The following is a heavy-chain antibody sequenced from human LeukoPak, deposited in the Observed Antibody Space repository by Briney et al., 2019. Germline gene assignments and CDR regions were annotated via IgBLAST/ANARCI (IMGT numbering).Heavy chain of an antibody. CDR1: GYTFTRYY. CDR2: INPSGGST. CDR3: ARDRYSRSYENYYFEY. V-gene: IGHV1-46*01. D-gene: IGHD6-6*01. Sequence: ASVKVSCKASGYTFTRYYMHWVRQAPGQGLEWMGIINPSGGSTSYAQKFEGRVTMTRDTSTSTVYMELSSLRSEDTAVYYCARDRYSRSYENYYFEYWGQGTLVTVSS. J-gene: IGHJ4*02.